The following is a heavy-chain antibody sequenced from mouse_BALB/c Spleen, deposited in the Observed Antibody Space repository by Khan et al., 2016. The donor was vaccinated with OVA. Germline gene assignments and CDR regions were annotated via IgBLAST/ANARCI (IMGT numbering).Heavy chain of an antibody. J-gene: IGHJ3*01. V-gene: IGHV1-4*01. D-gene: IGHD3-2*01. Sequence: QVQLKQSGAELARPGASVKMSCKTSGYTFTTYTLHWVKQRPGRSLEWIGYINPSNDDTNYNQKFKDKSTLTADKSSSTAYMQLSSLTAEDSAVYYCARAGQLGLRGGFNYWGQGTLVTVSA. CDR3: ARAGQLGLRGGFNY. CDR1: GYTFTTYT. CDR2: INPSNDDT.